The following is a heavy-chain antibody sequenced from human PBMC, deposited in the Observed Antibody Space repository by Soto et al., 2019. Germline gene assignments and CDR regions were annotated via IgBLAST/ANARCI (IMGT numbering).Heavy chain of an antibody. CDR2: ISSSDSYI. V-gene: IGHV3-21*01. CDR3: ARVPYCSSSGCYTWFDP. J-gene: IGHJ5*02. CDR1: GFTFSTYS. D-gene: IGHD2-2*02. Sequence: PGGSLRLSCAGSGFTFSTYSINWVRQAPGKGLEWVSSISSSDSYIYYADSVQGRFTVSRDNAKNSLYLQMNSLRAEDTAVYYCARVPYCSSSGCYTWFDPWGQGTLVTVSS.